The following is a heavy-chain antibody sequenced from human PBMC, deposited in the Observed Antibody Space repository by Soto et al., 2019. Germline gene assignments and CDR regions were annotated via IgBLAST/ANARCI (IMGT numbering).Heavy chain of an antibody. CDR1: GFTFSNYG. Sequence: QVQLVESGGGVVQPGRSLRLSCAASGFTFSNYGMHWVRQAPGKGLEWVALISYDGSNKYYADSVQGRFTISRDNTKNTLYLQMNSLRAEDSAVYYCAKDLHSSGWAAYNFDYWGQGTLVTVSS. CDR3: AKDLHSSGWAAYNFDY. CDR2: ISYDGSNK. D-gene: IGHD6-25*01. V-gene: IGHV3-30*18. J-gene: IGHJ4*02.